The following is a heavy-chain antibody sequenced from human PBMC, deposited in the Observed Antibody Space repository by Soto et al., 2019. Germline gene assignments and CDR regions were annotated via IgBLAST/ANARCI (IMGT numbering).Heavy chain of an antibody. D-gene: IGHD1-26*01. Sequence: GWSLRLSCAASGFTFSNYAMSWVRQAPGKGLKWVSAISGSGGSTYYADSVKGRFTISRDNSKNTVYLEMNNLRAEDTAMYYCAKGYSGTYLTYYYYYGMDVWGQGTTVTVSS. CDR3: AKGYSGTYLTYYYYYGMDV. CDR1: GFTFSNYA. CDR2: ISGSGGST. J-gene: IGHJ6*02. V-gene: IGHV3-23*01.